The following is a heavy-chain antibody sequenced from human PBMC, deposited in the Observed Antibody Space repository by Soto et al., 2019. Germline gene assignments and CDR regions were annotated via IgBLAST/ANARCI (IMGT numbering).Heavy chain of an antibody. V-gene: IGHV1-46*01. CDR3: ARGQSSRDDILTGYYNGFDY. J-gene: IGHJ4*02. CDR1: GYTFTSYY. CDR2: INPSGGSA. D-gene: IGHD3-9*01. Sequence: ASVKVSCKASGYTFTSYYMHWVRQAPGQGLEWMGIINPSGGSASYAQKFQGRVTMTRDTSTSTVYMELSSLRSEDTAVYYCARGQSSRDDILTGYYNGFDYWGQGTLVTVSS.